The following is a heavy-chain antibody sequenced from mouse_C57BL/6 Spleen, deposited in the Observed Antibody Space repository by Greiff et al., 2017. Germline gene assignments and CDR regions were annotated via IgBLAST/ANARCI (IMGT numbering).Heavy chain of an antibody. CDR2: IYPGDGDT. Sequence: QVQLQQSVAELVKPGASVKISCKASGYAFGSYWMNWVKQRPGKGLEWIGQIYPGDGDTNYNGKFKGKATLTADKSSSTAYMQLSSLTSEDSAVYFCERGGTAQAYFDDRRQGTTPTASS. V-gene: IGHV1-80*01. CDR1: GYAFGSYW. CDR3: ERGGTAQAYFDD. D-gene: IGHD3-2*02. J-gene: IGHJ2*01.